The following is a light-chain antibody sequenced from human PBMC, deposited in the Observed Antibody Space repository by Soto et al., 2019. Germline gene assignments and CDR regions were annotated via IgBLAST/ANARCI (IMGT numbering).Light chain of an antibody. CDR1: QSIGSW. CDR3: QQYDSYSPYT. Sequence: DIQMTQSPSTLSASVGDRVTITCRASQSIGSWLAWYQQKPGKVPKLLIYDASSLESGVPSRFXXXXXGTXFTLTIYSLQPDDLATYYCQQYDSYSPYTFGQGTKLEIK. J-gene: IGKJ2*01. V-gene: IGKV1-5*01. CDR2: DAS.